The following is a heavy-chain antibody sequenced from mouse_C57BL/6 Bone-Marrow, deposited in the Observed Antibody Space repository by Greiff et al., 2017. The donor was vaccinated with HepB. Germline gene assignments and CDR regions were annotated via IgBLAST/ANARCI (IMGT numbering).Heavy chain of an antibody. CDR1: GYTFTSYW. D-gene: IGHD2-1*01. V-gene: IGHV1-50*01. J-gene: IGHJ2*01. CDR3: ARHYGNPPGSYYFDY. Sequence: QVQLQQPGAELVKPGASVKLSCKASGYTFTSYWMQWVKQRPGQGLEWIGEIDPSDSYTNYNQKFKGKATLTVDTSSSTAYMQLSSLTSEDSAVYYCARHYGNPPGSYYFDYWGQGTTLTVSS. CDR2: IDPSDSYT.